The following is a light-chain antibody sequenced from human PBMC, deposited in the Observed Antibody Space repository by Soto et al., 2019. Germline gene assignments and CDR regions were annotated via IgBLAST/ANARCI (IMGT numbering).Light chain of an antibody. J-gene: IGLJ1*01. Sequence: QSVLTQPASVCGSPGRSITISCTGTSSDVGGYNYVSWYQQHPGEAPKLMIYEVSNQPSGVSNRFSGSKSGNTASLTISGLQAEDEADYYCSSYTSSDTYVFGTGTKVTVL. V-gene: IGLV2-14*01. CDR2: EVS. CDR1: SSDVGGYNY. CDR3: SSYTSSDTYV.